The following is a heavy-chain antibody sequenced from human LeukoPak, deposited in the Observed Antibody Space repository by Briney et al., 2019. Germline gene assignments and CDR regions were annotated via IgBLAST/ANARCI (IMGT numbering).Heavy chain of an antibody. CDR3: VRKFATGD. CDR2: VKSDGTAT. D-gene: IGHD1-14*01. Sequence: AGGSLRLSCAASGFTFSSHLMHWVRQAQGTGLVWVSSVKSDGTATNYADSVKGRFTISRDNAKNTLYLQMNSLRVEDTAVYYRVRKFATGDWGQGTLVTVSS. J-gene: IGHJ4*02. V-gene: IGHV3-74*01. CDR1: GFTFSSHL.